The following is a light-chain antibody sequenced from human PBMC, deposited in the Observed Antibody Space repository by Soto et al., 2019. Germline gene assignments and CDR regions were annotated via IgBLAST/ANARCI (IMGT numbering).Light chain of an antibody. CDR1: QTISSW. V-gene: IGKV1-5*03. J-gene: IGKJ1*01. CDR2: KAS. Sequence: DIQMTQSPSTLSGSVGDRGTITCRASQTISSWLAWYQQIPGKAPKLLIYKASTLKSGVPSRFSGSGSGTEFTLTISSLQPDDFATYYCQHYNSYSEAFGQATKVDIK. CDR3: QHYNSYSEA.